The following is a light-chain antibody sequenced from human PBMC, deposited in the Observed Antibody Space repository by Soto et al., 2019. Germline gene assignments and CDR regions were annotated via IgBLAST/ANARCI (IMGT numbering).Light chain of an antibody. CDR1: SSDVGGYNY. CDR3: SSYTSSGGV. Sequence: QSALTQPASVSGSPGQSITISCTGTSSDVGGYNYVSWYHQHPGKAPKLMIYDVSNRPSWVSNRFSGSKSGNTASLTISGLQAEDEADYYCSSYTSSGGVFGGGTKVTVL. V-gene: IGLV2-14*01. J-gene: IGLJ2*01. CDR2: DVS.